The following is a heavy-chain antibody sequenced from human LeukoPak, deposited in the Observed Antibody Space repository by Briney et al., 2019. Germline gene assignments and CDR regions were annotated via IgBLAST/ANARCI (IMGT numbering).Heavy chain of an antibody. D-gene: IGHD1-14*01. CDR1: GGSISSYTYY. CDR2: IRYSGRT. Sequence: KSSETLSISCTVSGGSISSYTYYWNWIRQPPGKGLEWIGSIRYSGRTYYKPSLKSRVTLSVATSKNQLLLNLRSVSAADTAMYYCAREFTGSLDYLGRRTPVSVSS. J-gene: IGHJ4*02. CDR3: AREFTGSLDY. V-gene: IGHV4-39*02.